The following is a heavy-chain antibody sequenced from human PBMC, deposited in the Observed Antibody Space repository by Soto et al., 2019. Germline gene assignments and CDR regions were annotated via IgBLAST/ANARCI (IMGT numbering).Heavy chain of an antibody. CDR2: IIPIFGTA. CDR1: GGTFSSYA. Sequence: QVQLVQSGAEVKKPGSSVKVSCKASGGTFSSYAISWVRQAPGQGLEWMGGIIPIFGTANYAQKFQGRVTITADKSTSPAYMELSSLRSEDTAVYYCARDLGSETYSSIWCAPLGQGTLVTVSS. J-gene: IGHJ5*02. V-gene: IGHV1-69*06. CDR3: ARDLGSETYSSIWCAP. D-gene: IGHD6-13*01.